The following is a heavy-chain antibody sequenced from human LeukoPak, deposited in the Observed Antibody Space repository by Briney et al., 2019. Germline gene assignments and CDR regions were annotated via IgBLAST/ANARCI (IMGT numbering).Heavy chain of an antibody. Sequence: GGSLRLSCAASGFTFSNYNMNWVRQAPGKGLEWVSSISSRSNYIYYADSVKGRFTISRDNAKNSLYLQMNSLRAEDTAVYYCARSISWPYFDYWGQGTLVTVSS. D-gene: IGHD6-13*01. CDR3: ARSISWPYFDY. J-gene: IGHJ4*02. V-gene: IGHV3-21*01. CDR2: ISSRSNYI. CDR1: GFTFSNYN.